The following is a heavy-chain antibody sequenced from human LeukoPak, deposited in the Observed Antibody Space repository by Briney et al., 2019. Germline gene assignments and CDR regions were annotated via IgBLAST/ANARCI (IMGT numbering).Heavy chain of an antibody. CDR1: GGTFSSYA. J-gene: IGHJ6*02. V-gene: IGHV1-69*13. Sequence: GASVKVSCKASGGTFSSYAISWVRQAPGQGLEWMGGIIPIFGTANYAQKFQGRVTITADESTSTAYMELSSLRSEDTAVYYCARGYGFWSGYQSSYYCGMDVWGQGTTVTVSS. CDR3: ARGYGFWSGYQSSYYCGMDV. D-gene: IGHD3-3*01. CDR2: IIPIFGTA.